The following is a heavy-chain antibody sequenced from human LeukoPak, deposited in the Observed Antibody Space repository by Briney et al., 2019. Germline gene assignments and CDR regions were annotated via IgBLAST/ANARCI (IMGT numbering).Heavy chain of an antibody. CDR1: GGTFSRYA. D-gene: IGHD3-10*01. Sequence: ASVKVSCKASGGTFSRYAISWVRQAPGQRLEWMGWINAGNGNTKDSQKFQGRVTITRDTSASTAYMELSSLRSEDTAVYYCARAPSLYGSGPDDALDIWGQGTMVTVSS. J-gene: IGHJ3*02. CDR2: INAGNGNT. V-gene: IGHV1-3*01. CDR3: ARAPSLYGSGPDDALDI.